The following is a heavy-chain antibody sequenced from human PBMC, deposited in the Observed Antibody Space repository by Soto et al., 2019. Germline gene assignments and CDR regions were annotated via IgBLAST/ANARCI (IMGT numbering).Heavy chain of an antibody. CDR2: IYYSGST. D-gene: IGHD3-3*01. CDR3: ARSSPRVVSPWDY. Sequence: SETLSLTCIVSGGSIISYYWSWIRQPPGKGLEWIGHIYYSGSTNYNPSLTSRVTISVDTSKNHFSLKLSSVPAGDTAGYYFARSSPRVVSPWDYWGQGTRVTVSS. CDR1: GGSIISYY. V-gene: IGHV4-59*01. J-gene: IGHJ4*02.